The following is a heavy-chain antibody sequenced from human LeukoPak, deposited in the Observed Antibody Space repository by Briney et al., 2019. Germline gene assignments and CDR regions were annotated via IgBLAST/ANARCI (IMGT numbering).Heavy chain of an antibody. CDR1: GGSVSSGSYY. V-gene: IGHV4-61*01. CDR2: IYYSGST. J-gene: IGHJ4*02. Sequence: SETPSLTCTVSGGSVSSGSYYWSWIRQPPGKGLEWIGYIYYSGSTNYNPSLKSRVTISVDTSKNQFSLKLSSVTAADTAVYYCASLYNWNGRGFDYWGQGTLVTVSS. CDR3: ASLYNWNGRGFDY. D-gene: IGHD1-20*01.